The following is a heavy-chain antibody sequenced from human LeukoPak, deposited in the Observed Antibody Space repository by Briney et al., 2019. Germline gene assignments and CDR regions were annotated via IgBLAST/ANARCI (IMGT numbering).Heavy chain of an antibody. CDR2: ISISGSYI. CDR1: GFILSDYN. J-gene: IGHJ4*02. V-gene: IGHV3-21*01. CDR3: ARDLSATARAYDY. Sequence: GGSLRLSCAASGFILSDYNMNWVRQAPGKGLEWVSFISISGSYITYADSVKGRFTISRDNAENSLYLQMNSLRAEDTAVYYCARDLSATARAYDYWGQGTLVTVSS. D-gene: IGHD2-15*01.